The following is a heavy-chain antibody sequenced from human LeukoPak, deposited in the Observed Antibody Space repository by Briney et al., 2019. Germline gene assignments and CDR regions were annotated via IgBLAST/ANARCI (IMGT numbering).Heavy chain of an antibody. CDR3: ARSQDTMTSPFDY. Sequence: PGRSLRLSCAASGFTFSAYNMNWVRQAPGKGREFVSYTRSCSRYIYNADSVEGRFTITSDNANNSLFLQMNSLRAEDTAVYYCARSQDTMTSPFDYWGQGTLVTVSS. D-gene: IGHD3-22*01. V-gene: IGHV3-21*06. J-gene: IGHJ4*02. CDR1: GFTFSAYN. CDR2: TRSCSRYI.